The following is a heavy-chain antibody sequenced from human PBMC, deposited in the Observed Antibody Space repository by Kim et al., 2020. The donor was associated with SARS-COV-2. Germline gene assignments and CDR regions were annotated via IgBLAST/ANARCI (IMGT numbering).Heavy chain of an antibody. CDR2: IYYSGST. V-gene: IGHV4-59*08. Sequence: SETLSLTCTVSGGSISSYYWSWIRQPPGKGLEWIGYIYYSGSTNYNPSLKSRVTISVDTSKNQFSLKLSSVTAADTAVYYCARSSAGTLGAFDIWGQGT. D-gene: IGHD6-19*01. J-gene: IGHJ3*02. CDR1: GGSISSYY. CDR3: ARSSAGTLGAFDI.